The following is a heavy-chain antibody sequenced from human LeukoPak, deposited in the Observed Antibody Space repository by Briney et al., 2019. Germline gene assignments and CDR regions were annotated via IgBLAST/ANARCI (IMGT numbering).Heavy chain of an antibody. J-gene: IGHJ4*02. Sequence: PGGSLRLSCAASGFTFSSYSMNWVRQAPGKGLESVSYISSSSSTIYYADSVKGRFTISRDNSKDTLYLQMNSLRAEDTAVYYCAKGRYYYDSSGYYRLDYWGQGTLVTVSS. V-gene: IGHV3-48*01. D-gene: IGHD3-22*01. CDR2: ISSSSSTI. CDR1: GFTFSSYS. CDR3: AKGRYYYDSSGYYRLDY.